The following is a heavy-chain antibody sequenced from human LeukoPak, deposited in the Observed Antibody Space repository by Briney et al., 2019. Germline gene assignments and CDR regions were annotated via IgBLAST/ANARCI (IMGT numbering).Heavy chain of an antibody. J-gene: IGHJ4*02. D-gene: IGHD3-10*01. CDR3: ARSITMVRGEAFDY. V-gene: IGHV4-39*07. Sequence: SETLSLTCTVSGGSISSSSYYWGWIRQPPGKGLERIGSIYYSGSTYYNPSLKSRVTISVDTSKNQFSLKLSSVTAADTAVYYCARSITMVRGEAFDYWGQGTLVTVSS. CDR2: IYYSGST. CDR1: GGSISSSSYY.